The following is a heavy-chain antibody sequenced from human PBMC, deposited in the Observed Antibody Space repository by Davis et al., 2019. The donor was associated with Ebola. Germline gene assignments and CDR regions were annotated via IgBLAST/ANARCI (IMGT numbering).Heavy chain of an antibody. CDR3: ARSHSDWLLPFDY. Sequence: SETLSLTCTVSGGSFGSTSYYWGWIRQPPGKGLEWIGNIHYLGNTNYNPSLKSRVTMSVDTSKNQFSLKLSSVTAADTAVYYCARSHSDWLLPFDYWGQGTLATVSS. CDR1: GGSFGSTSYY. D-gene: IGHD3-9*01. CDR2: IHYLGNT. J-gene: IGHJ4*02. V-gene: IGHV4-61*01.